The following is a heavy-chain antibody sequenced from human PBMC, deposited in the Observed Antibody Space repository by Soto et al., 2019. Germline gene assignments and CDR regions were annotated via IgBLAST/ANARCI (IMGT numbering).Heavy chain of an antibody. V-gene: IGHV1-2*02. D-gene: IGHD2-2*01. CDR3: ARSLLDEYSSSWRSAYYGMDV. CDR1: GFTFSAYY. Sequence: ASVKVSCKASGFTFSAYYIYWVRQAPGQGLEWIGWINPNSGGTNNAQKFQGRVTMTRDTSTSTVYMELSALISDDTAVYFCARSLLDEYSSSWRSAYYGMDVWGQGATVTVSS. CDR2: INPNSGGT. J-gene: IGHJ6*02.